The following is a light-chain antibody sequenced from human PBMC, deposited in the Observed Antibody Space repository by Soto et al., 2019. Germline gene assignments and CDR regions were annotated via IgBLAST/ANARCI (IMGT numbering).Light chain of an antibody. CDR1: QGISSW. CDR2: DAS. CDR3: QQYDNLPIT. V-gene: IGKV1-33*01. Sequence: DIQMTQSPPSVSASVGDRVTITCRASQGISSWLAWYQQKPGKAPKLLIYDASNLETGVPSRFSGSGSGTDFTFTISSLQPEDIATYYCQQYDNLPITFGQGTRLEIK. J-gene: IGKJ5*01.